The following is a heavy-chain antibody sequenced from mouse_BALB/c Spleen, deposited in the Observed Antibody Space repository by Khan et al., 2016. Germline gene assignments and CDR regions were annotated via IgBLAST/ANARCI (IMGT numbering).Heavy chain of an antibody. J-gene: IGHJ4*01. CDR1: GFTFSNYW. V-gene: IGHV6-6*02. CDR2: IRLKSNNYAT. Sequence: EVKLEVSGGGLVQPGGSMKLSCVASGFTFSNYWMNWVRQSPEKGLEWVAEIRLKSNNYATHYAESVKGRFTISRDDSKSSVYLQMNNLRAEDTGIYYCTKGDYWGQGTSVTVAS. CDR3: TKGDY.